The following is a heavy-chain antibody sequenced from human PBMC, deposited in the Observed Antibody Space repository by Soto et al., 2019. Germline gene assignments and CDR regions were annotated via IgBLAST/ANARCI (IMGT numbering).Heavy chain of an antibody. CDR3: GRDHNFGFILYAMDV. CDR1: GYTFTSYS. CDR2: INPSCGRT. J-gene: IGHJ6*02. Sequence: QVQLVQSGAEVKKPGAAVRVSCKASGYTFTSYSMHWVRQAPGQALDRMGIINPSCGRTSYAQNCQCRVTMTSDTSTSIVYMEMSSLKSEDTAVYYCGRDHNFGFILYAMDVWGQGTTVTVSS. D-gene: IGHD2-15*01. V-gene: IGHV1-46*01.